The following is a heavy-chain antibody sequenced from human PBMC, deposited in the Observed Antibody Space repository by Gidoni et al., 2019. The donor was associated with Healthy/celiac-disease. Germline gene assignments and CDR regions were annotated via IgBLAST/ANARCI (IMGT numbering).Heavy chain of an antibody. CDR2: IYPGDSDT. J-gene: IGHJ6*02. CDR3: ARHVTRGGVLRGMDV. V-gene: IGHV5-51*01. Sequence: EVQLVQSVSEVKKPGESLKISCNGSGYSFTTYWIGWLRQMPGKGLEWMGIIYPGDSDTRYSPYFKGQVTISADKYISTAYLQWSSLKASDTAMYYCARHVTRGGVLRGMDVWGQGTTVTVSS. D-gene: IGHD3-16*01. CDR1: GYSFTTYW.